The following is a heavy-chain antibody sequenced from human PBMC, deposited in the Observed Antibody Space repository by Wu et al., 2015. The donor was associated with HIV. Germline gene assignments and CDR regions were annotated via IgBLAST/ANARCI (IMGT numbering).Heavy chain of an antibody. D-gene: IGHD3-10*01. J-gene: IGHJ6*03. CDR3: ASGFGELRPSPYYYYMDV. CDR2: IIPIFGTA. CDR1: GGTFSSYA. V-gene: IGHV1-69*12. Sequence: QVQLVQSGAEVKKPGSSVKVSCKASGGTFSSYAISWVRQAPGQGLEWMGGIIPIFGTANYAQKFQGRVTITADESTSTAYMELSSLRSEDTAVYYCASGFGELRPSPYYYYMDVWGKGTTVTVSS.